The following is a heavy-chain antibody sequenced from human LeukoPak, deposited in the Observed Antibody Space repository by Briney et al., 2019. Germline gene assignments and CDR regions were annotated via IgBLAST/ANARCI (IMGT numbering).Heavy chain of an antibody. CDR2: INTNTGNP. CDR1: GYTFTSYA. D-gene: IGHD3-3*01. J-gene: IGHJ3*02. Sequence: ASVKVSCKASGYTFTSYAMNWVRQAPGQGLEWMGWINTNTGNPTYAQGFTGRFVFSLDTSVSTAYLQISSLKAEDTAVYYCARAVSQVVPAAGAMYYDFWSGEEDDAFDIWGQGTMVTVSS. CDR3: ARAVSQVVPAAGAMYYDFWSGEEDDAFDI. V-gene: IGHV7-4-1*02.